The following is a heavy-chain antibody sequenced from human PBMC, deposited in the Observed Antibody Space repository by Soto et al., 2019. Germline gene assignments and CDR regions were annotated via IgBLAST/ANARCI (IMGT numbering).Heavy chain of an antibody. J-gene: IGHJ4*02. V-gene: IGHV4-34*01. Sequence: PSETLSLTCAVYGGSFSGYYWSWIRQPPGKGLEWIGEINHSVSTNYNPSLKSRVTISRDTSKYQFSLKLSSVTASDTAVYYCARGGIAARNPYDNWGQGTLVTVSS. D-gene: IGHD6-6*01. CDR3: ARGGIAARNPYDN. CDR1: GGSFSGYY. CDR2: INHSVST.